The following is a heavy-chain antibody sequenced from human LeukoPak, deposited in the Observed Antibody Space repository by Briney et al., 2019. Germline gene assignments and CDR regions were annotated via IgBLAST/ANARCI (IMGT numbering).Heavy chain of an antibody. CDR2: FDPGDGET. D-gene: IGHD5/OR15-5a*01. CDR3: AAGGVYDLFDY. V-gene: IGHV1-24*01. J-gene: IGHJ4*02. Sequence: ASVKVSCKVSGYTLSDLSMHWVRQAPGKGLEWMGGFDPGDGETIYTQKFQGRVTMTEDASTDTAYMELSSLRSEDTAVYYCAAGGVYDLFDYWGQGTLVTVSS. CDR1: GYTLSDLS.